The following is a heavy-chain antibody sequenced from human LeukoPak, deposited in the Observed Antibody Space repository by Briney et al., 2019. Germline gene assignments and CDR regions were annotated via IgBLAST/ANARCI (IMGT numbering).Heavy chain of an antibody. D-gene: IGHD6-19*01. CDR1: GGSISSYY. CDR3: AAGAVAEVIDY. Sequence: PSETLSLTCTVSGGSISSYYWSWIRQPPGKGLEWIGYIYYSGSTNYNPSLKSRVTISVDTSKNQFSLKLSSVTAADTAVYYCAAGAVAEVIDYWGQGTLVTVSS. CDR2: IYYSGST. V-gene: IGHV4-59*08. J-gene: IGHJ4*02.